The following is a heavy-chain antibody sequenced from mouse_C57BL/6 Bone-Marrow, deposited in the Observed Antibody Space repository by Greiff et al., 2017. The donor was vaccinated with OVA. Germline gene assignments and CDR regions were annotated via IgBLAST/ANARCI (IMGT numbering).Heavy chain of an antibody. J-gene: IGHJ1*03. CDR3: VREAGGLLRSYWYCDV. Sequence: EVKVVESGGGLVQPKGSLKLSCAASGFSFNTYAMNWVRQAPGKGLEWVARIRSKSNNYATYYADSVKDRFTISRDDSESMLYLQMNNLKTEDTAMYYCVREAGGLLRSYWYCDVWGTGTTVTVSS. CDR1: GFSFNTYA. V-gene: IGHV10-1*01. D-gene: IGHD1-1*01. CDR2: IRSKSNNYAT.